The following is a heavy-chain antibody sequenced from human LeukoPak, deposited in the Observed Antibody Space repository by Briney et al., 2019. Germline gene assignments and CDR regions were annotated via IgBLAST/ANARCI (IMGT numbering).Heavy chain of an antibody. D-gene: IGHD1-26*01. CDR1: GGSISSYY. V-gene: IGHV4-59*01. CDR2: IYYSGST. CDR3: ARAPPSGSGSYRRQFDY. J-gene: IGHJ4*02. Sequence: SETLSLTCTVSGGSISSYYWSWIRQPPGKGLEWIGYIYYSGSTNYNRSLKSRVTISVDTSKNQLSLKLSSVTAADTAVYYCARAPPSGSGSYRRQFDYWGQGTLVTVSS.